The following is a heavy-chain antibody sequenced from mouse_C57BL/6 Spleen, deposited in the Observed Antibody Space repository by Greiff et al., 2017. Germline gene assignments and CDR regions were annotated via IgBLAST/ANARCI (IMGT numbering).Heavy chain of an antibody. CDR2: ISGGGGNT. J-gene: IGHJ2*01. CDR3: ARPGDGYYPAYFDY. CDR1: GFTFSSYT. Sequence: EVLLVESGGGLVKPGGSLKLSCAASGFTFSSYTMSWVRQTPEKRLEWVATISGGGGNTYYPDNVKGRFTISRDNAKNTLYLQMSSLRSEDTALYDCARPGDGYYPAYFDYWGQGTTLTVSA. V-gene: IGHV5-9*01. D-gene: IGHD2-3*01.